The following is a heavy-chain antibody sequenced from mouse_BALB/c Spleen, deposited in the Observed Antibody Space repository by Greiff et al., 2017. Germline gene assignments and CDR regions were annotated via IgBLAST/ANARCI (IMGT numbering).Heavy chain of an antibody. CDR2: ISSGGSYT. D-gene: IGHD2-2*01. V-gene: IGHV5-9-3*01. CDR1: GFTFSSYA. CDR3: ARRAGYDGAWFAY. J-gene: IGHJ3*01. Sequence: EVQRVESGGGLVKPGGSLKLSCAASGFTFSSYAMSWVRQTPEKRLEWVATISSGGSYTYYPDSVKGRFTISRDNAKNTLYLQMSSLRSEDTAMYYCARRAGYDGAWFAYWGQGTLVTVSA.